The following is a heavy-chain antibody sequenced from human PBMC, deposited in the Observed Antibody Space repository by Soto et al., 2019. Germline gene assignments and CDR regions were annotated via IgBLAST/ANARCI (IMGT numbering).Heavy chain of an antibody. V-gene: IGHV4-31*03. Sequence: LSLTCSVSSGSMNNGGYYWSWIRQLPGKGLEWIGYIYSNGDTYYNPSLKSRVTISVDTSKNQFSLNLTSVTAADTAVYYCARRGGSSSRYYYYALDVWGQGTTVTVSS. D-gene: IGHD6-6*01. CDR1: SGSMNNGGYY. J-gene: IGHJ6*02. CDR2: IYSNGDT. CDR3: ARRGGSSSRYYYYALDV.